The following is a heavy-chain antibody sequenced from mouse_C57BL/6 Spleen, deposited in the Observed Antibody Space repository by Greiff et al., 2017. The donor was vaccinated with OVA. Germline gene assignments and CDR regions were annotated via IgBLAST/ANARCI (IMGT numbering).Heavy chain of an antibody. J-gene: IGHJ4*01. CDR1: GYTFTSYW. V-gene: IGHV1-59*01. CDR2: IDPSDSYT. Sequence: VQLQEPGAELVRPGTSVKLSCKASGYTFTSYWMHWVKQRPGEGLEWIGVIDPSDSYTNYNEKFKGKATLTVDTSASTAYMQRSSLTSEDSAVYYCSRPYYYGSSYPYAMYCWGQGTSVSVSS. D-gene: IGHD1-1*01. CDR3: SRPYYYGSSYPYAMYC.